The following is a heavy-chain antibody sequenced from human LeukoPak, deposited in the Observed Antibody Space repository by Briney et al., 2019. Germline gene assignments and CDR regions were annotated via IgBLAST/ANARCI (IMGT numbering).Heavy chain of an antibody. CDR1: GYRLPCHY. CDR3: ARVWWQLIYAAFEI. J-gene: IGHJ3*02. Sequence: ASVKVSCKASGYRLPCHYMHWVRQAPGQGLEWMGWISPNSGGTNYAQKFQGRVTMTRDTSISTVYMELSRLRSDDTAVYYCARVWWQLIYAAFEICGQGTKVTVSS. CDR2: ISPNSGGT. V-gene: IGHV1-2*02. D-gene: IGHD2-15*01.